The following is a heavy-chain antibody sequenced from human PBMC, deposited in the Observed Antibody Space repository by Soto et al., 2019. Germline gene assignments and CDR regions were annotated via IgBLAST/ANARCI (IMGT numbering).Heavy chain of an antibody. D-gene: IGHD2-15*01. CDR1: GYSFTSYW. V-gene: IGHV5-51*01. CDR3: ARLDRYCSGGSCYSRGRWFDP. Sequence: GESLKISCKGSGYSFTSYWIGWVRQMPGKGLEWMGIIYPGDSDTRYSPSFQGQVTISADKSISTAYLQWSSLKASDTAMYYCARLDRYCSGGSCYSRGRWFDPWGQGTLVTAPQ. CDR2: IYPGDSDT. J-gene: IGHJ5*02.